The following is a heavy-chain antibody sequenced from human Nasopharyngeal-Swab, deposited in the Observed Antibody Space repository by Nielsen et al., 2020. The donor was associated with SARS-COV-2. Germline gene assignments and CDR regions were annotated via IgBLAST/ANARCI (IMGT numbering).Heavy chain of an antibody. CDR2: ISSSSSYI. CDR3: ARDGLDYDFWSAYFMDV. J-gene: IGHJ6*02. V-gene: IGHV3-21*01. Sequence: GGSLQLSCAASGFTLNNDNFKRVRQDPGKGLEWVSSISSSSSYIYYADSVKGRFTISRDNAKNSLYLQMNSLRAEDTAVYYCARDGLDYDFWSAYFMDVWGQGTTVTVSS. CDR1: GFTLNNDN. D-gene: IGHD3-3*01.